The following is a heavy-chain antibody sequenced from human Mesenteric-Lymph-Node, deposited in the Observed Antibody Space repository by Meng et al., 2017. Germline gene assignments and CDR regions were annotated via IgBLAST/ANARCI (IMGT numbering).Heavy chain of an antibody. CDR2: IWYDGSNK. V-gene: IGHV3-33*03. CDR1: GFTFSSYG. Sequence: GESLKISCAASGFTFSSYGMHWVRQAPGKGLEWVAVIWYDGSNKYYADSVKGRFTISRDNAKNSLYLQMNSLRAEDTAVYYCARHKYSSSWAYYYYYGMDVWGQGTMVTGSS. CDR3: ARHKYSSSWAYYYYYGMDV. D-gene: IGHD6-13*01. J-gene: IGHJ6*02.